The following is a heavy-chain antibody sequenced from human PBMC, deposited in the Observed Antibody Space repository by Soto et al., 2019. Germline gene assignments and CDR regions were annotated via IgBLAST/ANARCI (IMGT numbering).Heavy chain of an antibody. D-gene: IGHD2-15*01. CDR3: ARAGCDGGRCYTLVGLRYGMDV. CDR2: ISYDGNNK. J-gene: IGHJ6*02. V-gene: IGHV3-30-3*01. Sequence: QVQLVESGGGVVQPGRSLRLSCAASGFTFSSYVMHWVRQAPGKGLEWVAVISYDGNNKYYADSVKGRFTISRGNSKNTLYLQMNSLRAEDTAVYYCARAGCDGGRCYTLVGLRYGMDVWGQGTTVTVSS. CDR1: GFTFSSYV.